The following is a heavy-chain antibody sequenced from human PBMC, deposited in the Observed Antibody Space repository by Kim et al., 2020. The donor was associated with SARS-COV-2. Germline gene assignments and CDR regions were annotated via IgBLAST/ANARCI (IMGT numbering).Heavy chain of an antibody. D-gene: IGHD3-10*01. Sequence: SETLSLTCTVSGGSISSGGYYWSWIRQHPGKGLEWIGYIYYSGSTYYNPSLKSRVTISVDTSKNQFSLKLSSVTAADTAVYYCARGDGSGSYGLIFDYWGQGTLVTVSS. J-gene: IGHJ4*02. CDR2: IYYSGST. CDR3: ARGDGSGSYGLIFDY. V-gene: IGHV4-31*03. CDR1: GGSISSGGYY.